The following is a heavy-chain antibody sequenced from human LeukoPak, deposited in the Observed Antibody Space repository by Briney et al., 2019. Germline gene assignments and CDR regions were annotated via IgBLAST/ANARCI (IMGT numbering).Heavy chain of an antibody. CDR1: GFTFSTYW. J-gene: IGHJ4*02. Sequence: GGSLRLSCAASGFTFSTYWMSWVRQAPGKGLEWVANIKPDGSEKYYVDSVKGRFTISRDNSKNTLYLQMNSLGAEDTAVYYCARQKYFYDSSAYGAFDYWGQGTLVTVSS. CDR2: IKPDGSEK. D-gene: IGHD3-22*01. CDR3: ARQKYFYDSSAYGAFDY. V-gene: IGHV3-7*01.